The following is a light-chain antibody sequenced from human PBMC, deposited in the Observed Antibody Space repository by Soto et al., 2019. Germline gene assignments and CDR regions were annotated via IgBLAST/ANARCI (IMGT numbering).Light chain of an antibody. Sequence: IVVSQSPATLSVTPGERATISCRASQSVSSTYSAWYQQKPGQAPRLLIYDESTRATGIPDRFSGSGSGTDFTLTISRLEPEDFAVYSCQQYGSSPTTFGQGTRLEIK. CDR1: QSVSSTY. J-gene: IGKJ5*01. V-gene: IGKV3-20*01. CDR2: DES. CDR3: QQYGSSPTT.